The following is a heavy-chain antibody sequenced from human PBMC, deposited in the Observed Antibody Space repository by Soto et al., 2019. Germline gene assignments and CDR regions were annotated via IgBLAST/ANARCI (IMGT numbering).Heavy chain of an antibody. CDR1: GYTFTSYG. D-gene: IGHD2-2*01. Sequence: ASVKVSCKASGYTFTSYGISWVRQAPGRGLEWMGWISAYNGNTNYAQKLQGRVTMTTDTSTSTAYMELSSLRSEDTAVYYCARSIVVVPAAYYYYGMDVWGQGTTVTVSS. V-gene: IGHV1-18*04. J-gene: IGHJ6*02. CDR3: ARSIVVVPAAYYYYGMDV. CDR2: ISAYNGNT.